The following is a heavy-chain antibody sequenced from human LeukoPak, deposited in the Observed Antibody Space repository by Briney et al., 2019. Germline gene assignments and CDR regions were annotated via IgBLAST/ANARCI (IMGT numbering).Heavy chain of an antibody. Sequence: GGSLRLSCAASGFTFSNYWMTWVRRAPGKGLEWVSYISDSGSAISYADSVKGRFTISRDNAKNSLYLQMNSLRVEDTAVYYCARGPRYNWNSNYFPFDYWGQGTLVTVSS. CDR3: ARGPRYNWNSNYFPFDY. CDR2: ISDSGSAI. D-gene: IGHD1-7*01. CDR1: GFTFSNYW. J-gene: IGHJ4*02. V-gene: IGHV3-48*04.